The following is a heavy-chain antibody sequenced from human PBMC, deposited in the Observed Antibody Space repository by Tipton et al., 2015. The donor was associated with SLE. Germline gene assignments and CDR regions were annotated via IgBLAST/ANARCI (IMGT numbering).Heavy chain of an antibody. CDR1: GGSFSGYY. J-gene: IGHJ3*02. D-gene: IGHD6-13*01. CDR3: ARGSRRWGRDAFDI. CDR2: INHSGGT. V-gene: IGHV4-34*01. Sequence: TLSLTCAVYGGSFSGYYWSWIHQPPGKGLEWIGEINHSGGTNYNPSLKSRVTISVDTSKNQFSLKLSSVTAADTAVYYCARGSRRWGRDAFDIWGQGTMVTVSS.